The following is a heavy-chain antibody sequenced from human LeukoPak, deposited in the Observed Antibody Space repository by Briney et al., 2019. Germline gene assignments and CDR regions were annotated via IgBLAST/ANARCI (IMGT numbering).Heavy chain of an antibody. J-gene: IGHJ4*02. Sequence: GGPLRLSCAASGFPFSSYAMSWVRQAPGKALECVSAISGSGGSTYYADSVKGRFTISRDNSKNTLYLQMNSLRAEDTAVYYGARWALQYYYDRSGYALDDWGQGTLVTVSS. V-gene: IGHV3-23*01. D-gene: IGHD3-22*01. CDR1: GFPFSSYA. CDR2: ISGSGGST. CDR3: ARWALQYYYDRSGYALDD.